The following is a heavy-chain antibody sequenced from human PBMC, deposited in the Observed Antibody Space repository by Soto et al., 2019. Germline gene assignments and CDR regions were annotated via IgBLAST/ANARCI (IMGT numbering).Heavy chain of an antibody. CDR3: AREGASYGMDV. J-gene: IGHJ6*02. V-gene: IGHV3-48*04. Sequence: EVQLLESGGGLVQPGGSLRLSCAASGFAFSSYSMSWVRQAPGKGLEWVSYISSSGSTIYYADSVKGRFTISRDNAKNSLDLQMNSLRAEETAVYYCAREGASYGMDVWGQGTTVTVSS. D-gene: IGHD3-16*01. CDR1: GFAFSSYS. CDR2: ISSSGSTI.